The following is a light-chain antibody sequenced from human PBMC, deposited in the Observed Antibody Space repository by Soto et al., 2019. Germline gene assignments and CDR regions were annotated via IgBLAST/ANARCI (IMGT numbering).Light chain of an antibody. CDR2: DVS. CDR3: SSYTSSGGHVV. Sequence: QSVLTQPASVSGSPGQSITISCTGTSSDVGGYNYVSWYQQHPGKAPKLMIYDVSNRPSGVSNRFSGSKSGNTASLTISGLQAEDEVDYYCSSYTSSGGHVVFGGGTKLTVL. V-gene: IGLV2-14*01. CDR1: SSDVGGYNY. J-gene: IGLJ2*01.